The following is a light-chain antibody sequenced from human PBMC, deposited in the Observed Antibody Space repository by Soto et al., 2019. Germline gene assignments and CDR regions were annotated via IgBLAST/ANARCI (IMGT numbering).Light chain of an antibody. CDR3: QQYDILPIT. V-gene: IGKV1-33*01. Sequence: DIQITQSPSSLFGSVGDRVTLTCKATQDINIYLNWYQQKPGKAPNLLIYDASNLEIGVPSRFSGSGSGTHFTFTISSLQTEEIGTDYCQQYDILPITFGRGTRLEIK. J-gene: IGKJ5*01. CDR1: QDINIY. CDR2: DAS.